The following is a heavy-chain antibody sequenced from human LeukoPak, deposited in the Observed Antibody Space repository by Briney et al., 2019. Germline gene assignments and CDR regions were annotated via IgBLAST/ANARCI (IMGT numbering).Heavy chain of an antibody. CDR1: GFTFSSYA. CDR2: ISYDGSNK. D-gene: IGHD2-2*01. V-gene: IGHV3-30-3*01. Sequence: GGSLRLSCAASGFTFSSYAMHWVRQAPGKGLEWVAVISYDGSNKYYADSVKGRFTISRDNSKNTLYLQMNSLRAEDTAVYYCARDAGSSTSSGKYYHYYGMDVWGQGTTVTVSS. CDR3: ARDAGSSTSSGKYYHYYGMDV. J-gene: IGHJ6*02.